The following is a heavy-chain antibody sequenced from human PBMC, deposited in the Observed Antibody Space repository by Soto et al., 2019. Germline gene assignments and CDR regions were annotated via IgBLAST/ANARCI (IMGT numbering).Heavy chain of an antibody. CDR1: GYTFTGHY. Sequence: ASVKVSCKGSGYTFTGHYMHWVRQAPGQGLEWMGWINPNTGGTNYAQKFQGWVTMTRDTSISTAYMELSRLKSDDTAVYYCAREGAVTLPMHYAIDIWGPGTMVTVSS. D-gene: IGHD4-17*01. J-gene: IGHJ3*02. V-gene: IGHV1-2*04. CDR3: AREGAVTLPMHYAIDI. CDR2: INPNTGGT.